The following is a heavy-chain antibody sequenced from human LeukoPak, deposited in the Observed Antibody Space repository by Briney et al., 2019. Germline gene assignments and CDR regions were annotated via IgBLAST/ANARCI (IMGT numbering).Heavy chain of an antibody. V-gene: IGHV4-34*01. Sequence: PSETLSLTCAVYGGSFSGYYWSWIRQPPGKGLEWIGEINHSGSTNYNPSLKSRVTISVDTFKNQFSLKLSSVTAADTAVYYCARVKIWGSYRYDYWGQGTLVTVSS. CDR1: GGSFSGYY. D-gene: IGHD3-16*02. J-gene: IGHJ4*02. CDR2: INHSGST. CDR3: ARVKIWGSYRYDY.